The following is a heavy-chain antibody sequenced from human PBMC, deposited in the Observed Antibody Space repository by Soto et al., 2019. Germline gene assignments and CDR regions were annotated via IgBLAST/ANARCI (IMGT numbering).Heavy chain of an antibody. J-gene: IGHJ6*02. CDR2: INTGNGNT. CDR1: GYNFTMYA. D-gene: IGHD2-21*01. V-gene: IGHV1-3*04. Sequence: QVQLVQSGAEVKKPGASVKVPCKASGYNFTMYAMIWVRQAPGQRPEWMGWINTGNGNTKYSPKLQGRVTITRDTSASTAYMELSSLKSEDTAVYYCARGERLYYAYYGMDVWGQGSTVTVSS. CDR3: ARGERLYYAYYGMDV.